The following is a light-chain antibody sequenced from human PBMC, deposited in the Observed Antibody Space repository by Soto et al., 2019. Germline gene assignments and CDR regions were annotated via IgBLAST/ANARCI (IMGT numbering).Light chain of an antibody. CDR3: RSWDSSLSASV. V-gene: IGLV1-51*01. CDR1: ISNIGGNS. J-gene: IGLJ1*01. CDR2: DDN. Sequence: QALLTQAPSVSAAPGQKFTISCSGSISNIGGNSVSWYQQLPGTAPKLLIYDDNKRPSGIPDRFSGSKSGTSATLGITGFQTGDEADYYCRSWDSSLSASVFGTGTKVTVL.